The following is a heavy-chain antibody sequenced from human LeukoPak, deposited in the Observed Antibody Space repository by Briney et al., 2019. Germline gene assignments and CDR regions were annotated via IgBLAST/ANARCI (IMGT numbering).Heavy chain of an antibody. J-gene: IGHJ4*02. CDR2: ISYDASNK. CDR1: GFPFSNFG. Sequence: PGRSLRLSCTASGFPFSNFGMHWVRQAPDKGLEWVAVISYDASNKYYADSVKGRFTISRDNAKNSLYLQMHSLRAEDTAVYHCARAYCSGGNCYPFDYWGQGTLVTVSS. CDR3: ARAYCSGGNCYPFDY. V-gene: IGHV3-30*03. D-gene: IGHD2-15*01.